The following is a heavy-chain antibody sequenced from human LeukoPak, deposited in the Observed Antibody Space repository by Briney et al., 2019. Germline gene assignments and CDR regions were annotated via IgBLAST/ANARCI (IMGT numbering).Heavy chain of an antibody. Sequence: SGPTPVHPTQTLTLTCTFSGFSLSTSGVGVGWIRQPPVKALEWPALIYWNDDKRYSPSLKSRLTITKDTSKNQVVLTMTNMDPVDTATYYCAHRRRWSGWNWFDPWGQGTLVTVSS. CDR3: AHRRRWSGWNWFDP. J-gene: IGHJ5*02. CDR1: GFSLSTSGVG. CDR2: IYWNDDK. D-gene: IGHD3-3*01. V-gene: IGHV2-5*01.